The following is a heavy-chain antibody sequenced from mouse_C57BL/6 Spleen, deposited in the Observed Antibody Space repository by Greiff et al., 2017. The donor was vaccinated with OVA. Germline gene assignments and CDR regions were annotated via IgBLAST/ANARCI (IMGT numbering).Heavy chain of an antibody. CDR1: GYAFSSSW. CDR2: IYPGDGDT. D-gene: IGHD1-1*01. V-gene: IGHV1-82*01. Sequence: QVQLQQSGPELVKPGASVKISCKASGYAFSSSWMNWVKQRPGKGLEWIGRIYPGDGDTNYHGKFKGKATLTADKSSSTAYTQLSSHTSEDSAVSFCAREGLITTVSSYMDYWGQGTTLTVSS. J-gene: IGHJ2*01. CDR3: AREGLITTVSSYMDY.